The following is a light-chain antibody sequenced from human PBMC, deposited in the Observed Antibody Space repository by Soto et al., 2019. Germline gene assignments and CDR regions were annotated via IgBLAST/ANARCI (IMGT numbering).Light chain of an antibody. CDR1: SGHSRYA. CDR2: LNSDGSH. J-gene: IGLJ3*02. V-gene: IGLV4-69*01. Sequence: QPVLTQSPSASASLGASVKLTCTLSSGHSRYAIAWHKQQPEKGPRYLMKLNSDGSHSKGDGIPDRFSGSSSGAERYLTISSLQSEDEADYYCQTWGTGIQVFGGGTKLTVL. CDR3: QTWGTGIQV.